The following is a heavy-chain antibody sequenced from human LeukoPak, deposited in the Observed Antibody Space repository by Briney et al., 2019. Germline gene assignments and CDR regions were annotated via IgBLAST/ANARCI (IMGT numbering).Heavy chain of an antibody. CDR3: ARASAAAEYYFDY. Sequence: ASVKVSCKASGYIFTGYYLHWVRQAPGQGLQWMGWINPNSGGTNYAQKFQGRVTMTRDTSISTAYMELRSLRSDDTAVYYCARASAAAEYYFDYWGQGTLVTVSS. CDR1: GYIFTGYY. CDR2: INPNSGGT. J-gene: IGHJ4*02. V-gene: IGHV1-2*02. D-gene: IGHD6-13*01.